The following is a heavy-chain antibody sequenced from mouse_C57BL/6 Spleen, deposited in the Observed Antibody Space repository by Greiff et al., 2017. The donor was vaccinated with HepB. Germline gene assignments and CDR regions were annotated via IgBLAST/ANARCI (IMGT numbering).Heavy chain of an antibody. CDR1: GYTFTDYY. Sequence: EVQLQQSGPELVKPGASVKISCKASGYTFTDYYMNWVKQSHGKSLEWIGDINPNNGGTSYNQKFKGKATLTVDKSSSTAYMELRSLTSEDSAVYYCARSDLLLRPYAMDYWGQGTSVTVSS. CDR3: ARSDLLLRPYAMDY. J-gene: IGHJ4*01. D-gene: IGHD1-1*01. V-gene: IGHV1-26*01. CDR2: INPNNGGT.